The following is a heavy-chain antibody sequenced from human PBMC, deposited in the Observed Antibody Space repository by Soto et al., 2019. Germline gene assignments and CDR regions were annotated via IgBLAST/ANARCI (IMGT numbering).Heavy chain of an antibody. D-gene: IGHD2-15*01. J-gene: IGHJ6*03. CDR1: GFTFSSYA. Sequence: EVQLLESGGGLVQPGGSRRLSCAASGFTFSSYAMSWVRQAPGKGLEWVSTISDSGSTYYADSVKGRFTISRDISTNTLYVQMSSLRAEDTAVYYCAKGGEGYCSGTSCLYHMDAWGKGTTVTVSS. CDR3: AKGGEGYCSGTSCLYHMDA. CDR2: ISDSGST. V-gene: IGHV3-23*01.